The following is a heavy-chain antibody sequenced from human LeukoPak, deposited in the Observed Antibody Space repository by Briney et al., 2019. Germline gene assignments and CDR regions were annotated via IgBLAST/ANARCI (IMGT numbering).Heavy chain of an antibody. J-gene: IGHJ4*02. V-gene: IGHV4-34*01. CDR3: ASTSWGIDY. D-gene: IGHD7-27*01. CDR2: INHSGST. Sequence: SETLSLTCAVYGGSFSGYYWSWIRQPPGKGLEWIGEINHSGSTNYNPSLKSRVTISVDTSKNQFSLELSSVTAADTAVYYCASTSWGIDYWGQGTLVTVSS. CDR1: GGSFSGYY.